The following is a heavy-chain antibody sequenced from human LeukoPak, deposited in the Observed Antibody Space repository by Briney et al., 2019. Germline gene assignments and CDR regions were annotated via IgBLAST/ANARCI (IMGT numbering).Heavy chain of an antibody. CDR3: GKTPTGYSSGRYPGWPIDY. Sequence: GGSLTLSCAASGCSFNNFSLYWVRQPPGKGLEWVSGLFGSGGSAHYTDSVKGRFTISRDNSKSTVYLQMTRLRPEDTAVYYCGKTPTGYSSGRYPGWPIDYWGQGNLVTVSS. CDR1: GCSFNNFS. V-gene: IGHV3-23*01. CDR2: LFGSGGSA. D-gene: IGHD6-19*01. J-gene: IGHJ4*02.